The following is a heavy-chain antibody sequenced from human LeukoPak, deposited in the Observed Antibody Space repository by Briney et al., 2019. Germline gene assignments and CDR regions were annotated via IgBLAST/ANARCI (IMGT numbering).Heavy chain of an antibody. CDR2: INHSGST. J-gene: IGHJ4*02. D-gene: IGHD3-10*01. CDR1: GGSFSGYY. V-gene: IGHV4-34*01. CDR3: ARGLTYYYGPGSPY. Sequence: PSETLSLTCAVYGGSFSGYYWSWIRQPPGKGLEWIGEINHSGSTNYNPSLKSRVTISVDTSKNQFSLKLSSVTAADTAVYYCARGLTYYYGPGSPYWGQGTLVTVSS.